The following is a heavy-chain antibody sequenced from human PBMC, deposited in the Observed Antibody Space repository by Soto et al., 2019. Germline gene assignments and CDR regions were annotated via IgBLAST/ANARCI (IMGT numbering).Heavy chain of an antibody. V-gene: IGHV3-66*01. CDR1: GFTVSSNY. J-gene: IGHJ6*03. CDR2: IYSGGST. CDR3: ARDLVDFWSGFMDV. Sequence: ESGGGLVQPGGSLRLSCAASGFTVSSNYMSWVRQAPGKGLEWVSVIYSGGSTYYADSVKGRFTISRDNSKNTLYLQMNSLRAEDTAVYYCARDLVDFWSGFMDVWGKGTTVTVSS. D-gene: IGHD3-3*01.